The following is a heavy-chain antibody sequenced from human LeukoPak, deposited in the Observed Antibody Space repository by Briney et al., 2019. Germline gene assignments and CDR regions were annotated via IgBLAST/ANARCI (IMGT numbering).Heavy chain of an antibody. CDR1: GYSLSSDYY. Sequence: HSETLSLTCAVSGYSLSSDYYWGWIRQPPGKGLERIGNIYHRGITYYTPSLKSRVTIAVDTSKNPFSLKLTSVTAADTAVYYCARDVTYGGNSPRFDYWGQGTLVTVSS. CDR3: ARDVTYGGNSPRFDY. CDR2: IYHRGIT. D-gene: IGHD4-23*01. V-gene: IGHV4-38-2*02. J-gene: IGHJ4*02.